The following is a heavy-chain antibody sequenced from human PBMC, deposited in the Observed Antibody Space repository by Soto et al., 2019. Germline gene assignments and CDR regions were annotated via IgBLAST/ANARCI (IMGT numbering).Heavy chain of an antibody. J-gene: IGHJ6*03. D-gene: IGHD3-3*01. V-gene: IGHV1-18*01. CDR3: ARGYYYFWSGYRRIDYYYYYYMDV. Sequence: ASVKVSCKASGYTFTSYGISWVRQAPGQGLEWMGWISAYNGNTNYAQKLQGRVTMTTDTSTSTAYMEMRSLRSDDTAVYYCARGYYYFWSGYRRIDYYYYYYMDVWGKGTTVTVSS. CDR2: ISAYNGNT. CDR1: GYTFTSYG.